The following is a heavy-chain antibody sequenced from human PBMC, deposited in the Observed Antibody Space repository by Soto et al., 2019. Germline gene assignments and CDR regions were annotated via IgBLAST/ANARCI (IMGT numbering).Heavy chain of an antibody. D-gene: IGHD1-26*01. CDR1: GFIFSDHY. J-gene: IGHJ4*02. Sequence: VQLVESGGGLVQPGGSLRLSCAASGFIFSDHYMDWVRQAPGKGLEWVGRIKNKANSYTTEYAASVKGRFTISRDDSKHSLYLQMNSLKTEDTAVYYCTRISLVGATGGRYFDSWGQGTLLTVSS. CDR3: TRISLVGATGGRYFDS. CDR2: IKNKANSYTT. V-gene: IGHV3-72*01.